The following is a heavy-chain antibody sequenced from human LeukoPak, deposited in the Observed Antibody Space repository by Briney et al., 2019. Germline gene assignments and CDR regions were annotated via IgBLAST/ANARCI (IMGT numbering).Heavy chain of an antibody. Sequence: PGGSLRLSCAASGFTFSDYYMSCIRQAPGKGLEWVSYISTSGSTIYYADSVKGRFTISRDNAKNSLYLQMNSLRAEDTAVYYCARRVYYDGSGYPYWGQGTLVTVSS. CDR1: GFTFSDYY. V-gene: IGHV3-11*04. CDR3: ARRVYYDGSGYPY. D-gene: IGHD3-22*01. J-gene: IGHJ4*02. CDR2: ISTSGSTI.